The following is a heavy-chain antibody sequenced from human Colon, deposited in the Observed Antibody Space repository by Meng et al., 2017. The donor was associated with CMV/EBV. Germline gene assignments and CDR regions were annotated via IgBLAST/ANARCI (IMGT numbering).Heavy chain of an antibody. CDR2: IRYDGSDK. D-gene: IGHD1-26*01. J-gene: IGHJ4*02. CDR1: GFTFSSHG. V-gene: IGHV3-30*02. Sequence: GESLKISCAASGFTFSSHGMHWVRQAPGKGLEWVAYIRYDGSDKYYADSVKGRFTISRDDSKNTLYVQMNSLRAEDTAVYYCAKDVLATDYFDYWGQGTLVTVSS. CDR3: AKDVLATDYFDY.